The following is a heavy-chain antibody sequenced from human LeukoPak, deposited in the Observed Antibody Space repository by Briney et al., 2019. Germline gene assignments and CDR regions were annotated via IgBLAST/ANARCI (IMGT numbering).Heavy chain of an antibody. D-gene: IGHD2-2*01. V-gene: IGHV3-21*01. CDR2: ISSSSSYI. Sequence: AGGSLRLSCAASGFTFSSYSMNWVRQAPGKGLEWVSSISSSSSYIYYADSVKGRFTISRDNAKNSLYLQMSSLRAEDTAVYYCARGSRAGGFDPWGQGTLVTVSS. CDR3: ARGSRAGGFDP. J-gene: IGHJ5*02. CDR1: GFTFSSYS.